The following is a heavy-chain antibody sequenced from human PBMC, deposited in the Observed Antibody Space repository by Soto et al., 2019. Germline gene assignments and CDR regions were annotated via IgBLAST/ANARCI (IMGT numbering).Heavy chain of an antibody. CDR3: AKIPVITTVTHYVDG. D-gene: IGHD3-10*01. CDR2: IRGDGTGA. Sequence: EVQLLESGGALVQPGGSLRLSCAASGFTFSSYAIAWVRQAPGRGLEWVAAIRGDGTGAHYADSVKGRFTISRDNSNNTLYLLINRLRVEDAAIYYCAKIPVITTVTHYVDGWCQGTLVTVSS. V-gene: IGHV3-23*01. J-gene: IGHJ4*02. CDR1: GFTFSSYA.